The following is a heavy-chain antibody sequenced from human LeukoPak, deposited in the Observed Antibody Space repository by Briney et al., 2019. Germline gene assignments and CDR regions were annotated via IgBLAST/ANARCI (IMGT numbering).Heavy chain of an antibody. CDR1: GFTFSSYA. CDR2: ISYDGSNK. CDR3: ANGIVGAAY. Sequence: GGSLRLSCAASGFTFSSYAMHWVRQAPGKGLEWVAVISYDGSNKYYADSVKGRFTISRDNSKNTLYLQMNSLRAEDTAVYYCANGIVGAAYWGQGTLVTVSS. V-gene: IGHV3-30-3*01. D-gene: IGHD1-26*01. J-gene: IGHJ4*02.